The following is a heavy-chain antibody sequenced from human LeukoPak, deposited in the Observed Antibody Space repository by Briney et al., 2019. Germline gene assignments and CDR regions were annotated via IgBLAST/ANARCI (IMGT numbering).Heavy chain of an antibody. Sequence: SETLSLTCTVSGGSISSHYWSWIRQPPGKGLEWIGYIYYSGSTNYNTSLKSRVTIPVDTSKNQFSLKLSSVTAADTAVYYCARDYAVDHAFDIWGQGTMVTVSS. CDR3: ARDYAVDHAFDI. J-gene: IGHJ3*02. D-gene: IGHD3-16*01. CDR1: GGSISSHY. V-gene: IGHV4-59*11. CDR2: IYYSGST.